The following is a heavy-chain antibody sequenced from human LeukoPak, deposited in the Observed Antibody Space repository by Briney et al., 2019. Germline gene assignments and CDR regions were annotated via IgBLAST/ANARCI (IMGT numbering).Heavy chain of an antibody. V-gene: IGHV3-30*18. Sequence: PGGSLRLSCAASGFTFSSYGMHWVRQAPGKGLEWVAVKSYDGSNKYYADSVKGRFTISRDNSKNTLYLQMNSLRAEDTAVYYCAKDHHPYDSSGYYLDYWGQGTLVTVSS. D-gene: IGHD3-22*01. J-gene: IGHJ4*02. CDR1: GFTFSSYG. CDR3: AKDHHPYDSSGYYLDY. CDR2: KSYDGSNK.